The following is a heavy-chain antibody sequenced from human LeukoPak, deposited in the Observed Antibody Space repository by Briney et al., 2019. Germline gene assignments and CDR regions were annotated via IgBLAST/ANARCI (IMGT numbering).Heavy chain of an antibody. J-gene: IGHJ6*03. V-gene: IGHV4-34*01. CDR3: ARGPSAFVYYYYMDV. Sequence: SETLSLTCAVYGGSFSGYYWSWIRQPPGKGLEWIGEINHSGSTNYNPSLKSRVTISVDTSKNQFSLKLSSVTAADTAVYYCARGPSAFVYYYYMDVWGKGTTVTVSS. CDR2: INHSGST. CDR1: GGSFSGYY. D-gene: IGHD3-3*01.